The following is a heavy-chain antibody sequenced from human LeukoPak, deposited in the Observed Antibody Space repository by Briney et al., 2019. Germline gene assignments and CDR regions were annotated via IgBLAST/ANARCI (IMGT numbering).Heavy chain of an antibody. CDR1: GFTFSSYS. Sequence: GSLRLSCAASGFTFSSYSMNWVRQAPGKGLEWVSSISSSSSYIYYADSVKGRFTISRDNAKNSLYLQMNSLRAEDTAVYYCASLGCSSTSCYNYWGQGTLVTVSS. V-gene: IGHV3-21*01. D-gene: IGHD2-2*02. J-gene: IGHJ4*02. CDR2: ISSSSSYI. CDR3: ASLGCSSTSCYNY.